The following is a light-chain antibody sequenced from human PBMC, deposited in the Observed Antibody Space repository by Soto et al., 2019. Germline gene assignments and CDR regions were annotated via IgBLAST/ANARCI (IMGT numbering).Light chain of an antibody. CDR1: QTSNW. V-gene: IGKV1-5*03. J-gene: IGKJ1*01. CDR3: QQYNNYSPRT. CDR2: KAS. Sequence: DIQMTQSPSTLSASVGDRVTITCRASQTSNWLAWYQQKPEKAPKLLIYKASSLESGVPSRFSGSGSGTEFTLTISSLQPDDFATYYCQQYNNYSPRTFGQGTKVEIK.